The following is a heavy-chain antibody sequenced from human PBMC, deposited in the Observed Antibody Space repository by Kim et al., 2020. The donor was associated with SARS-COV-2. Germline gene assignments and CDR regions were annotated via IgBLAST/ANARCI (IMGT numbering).Heavy chain of an antibody. CDR3: ARRGADWGDFDY. CDR1: GFYFPNYV. D-gene: IGHD3-16*01. J-gene: IGHJ4*02. V-gene: IGHV3-21*04. Sequence: GGSLRLSCTASGFYFPNYVMNWVRQAPGKGLEWVSSVSTYVNHDGEVIFYADSVRGRFTISRDNGKDTVYLEMNSLRVEDTAIYYCARRGADWGDFDYWGQGTLVTVSS. CDR2: VSTYVNHDGEVI.